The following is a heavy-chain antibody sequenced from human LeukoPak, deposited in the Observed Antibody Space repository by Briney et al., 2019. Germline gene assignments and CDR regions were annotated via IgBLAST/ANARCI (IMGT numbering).Heavy chain of an antibody. Sequence: GGSLRLSCAASGFTFSSYAMSWVRQAPGKGLEWVSAISGSGGSTYYADSVKGRFTISRDNSKNTLYLQMNSLRAEDTAVYYCAKDYEYCSGGSCYPQGDYWGQGTLVTVSS. V-gene: IGHV3-23*01. CDR1: GFTFSSYA. D-gene: IGHD2-15*01. CDR3: AKDYEYCSGGSCYPQGDY. J-gene: IGHJ4*02. CDR2: ISGSGGST.